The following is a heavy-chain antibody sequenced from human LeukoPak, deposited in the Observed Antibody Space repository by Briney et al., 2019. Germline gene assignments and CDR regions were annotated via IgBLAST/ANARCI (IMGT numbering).Heavy chain of an antibody. D-gene: IGHD6-19*01. CDR1: GGSISSYY. Sequence: SETLSLTCTVSGGSISSYYWSWIRQPPGKGLEWIGYIYYSGSANYNPSLKSRVTISVDTSKNQCSLKLSSVTAADTAVYYCARCLYSSGWETGAFDIWGQGTMVTVSS. CDR2: IYYSGSA. J-gene: IGHJ3*02. CDR3: ARCLYSSGWETGAFDI. V-gene: IGHV4-59*01.